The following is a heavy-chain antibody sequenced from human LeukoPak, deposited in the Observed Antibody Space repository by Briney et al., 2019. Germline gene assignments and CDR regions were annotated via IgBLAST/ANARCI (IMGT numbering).Heavy chain of an antibody. CDR2: IWYDGSNK. V-gene: IGHV3-33*08. Sequence: PGRSLRLSCAASGFTFSSYAMHWVRQAPSKGLEWVAVIWYDGSNKYYADSVKGRFTISRDNSKNTLYLQMNSLRAEDTAVYYCARDDSSGYYIYYYYGMDVWGQGTTVTVSS. CDR3: ARDDSSGYYIYYYYGMDV. CDR1: GFTFSSYA. D-gene: IGHD3-22*01. J-gene: IGHJ6*02.